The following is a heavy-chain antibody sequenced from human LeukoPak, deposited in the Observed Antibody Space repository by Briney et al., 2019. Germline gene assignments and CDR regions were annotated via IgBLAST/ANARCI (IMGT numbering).Heavy chain of an antibody. CDR1: GFTFSSYA. CDR3: ARDRGIRGYSYGWDYFDY. CDR2: ISYDGSNK. Sequence: PGRSLRLSCAASGFTFSSYAMHWVRQAPGKGLEWVAVISYDGSNKYYADSVKGRFTISRDNSKNTLYLQMNSLRAEDTAVYYCARDRGIRGYSYGWDYFDYWGQGTLVTVSS. D-gene: IGHD5-18*01. J-gene: IGHJ4*02. V-gene: IGHV3-30-3*01.